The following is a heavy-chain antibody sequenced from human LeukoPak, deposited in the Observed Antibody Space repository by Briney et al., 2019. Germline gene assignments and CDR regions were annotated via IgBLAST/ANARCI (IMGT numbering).Heavy chain of an antibody. Sequence: PSETLSLTCTVSGGSISSYYWSWIRQPPGEGLEWIGYIYYSGSTNYNPSLKSRVTISVDTSKNQFSLKLSSMTAADTAVYYCARGNGSGWYEAGFDYWGQGTLVTVSS. CDR1: GGSISSYY. J-gene: IGHJ4*02. CDR3: ARGNGSGWYEAGFDY. D-gene: IGHD6-19*01. CDR2: IYYSGST. V-gene: IGHV4-59*01.